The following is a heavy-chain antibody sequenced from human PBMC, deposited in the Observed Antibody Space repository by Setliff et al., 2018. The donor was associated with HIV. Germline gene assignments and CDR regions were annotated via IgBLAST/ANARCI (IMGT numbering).Heavy chain of an antibody. Sequence: PSETLSLTCTVSGGSISSGTYYWSWIRQPAGKGLEWIGHIYTSGSTSGSANYNPSLKSRVTISVDMSKNQFSLKLSSVTAADTAVYYCAIEVIDAFDIWGQGTMVTVSS. CDR3: AIEVIDAFDI. V-gene: IGHV4-61*09. J-gene: IGHJ3*02. CDR1: GGSISSGTYY. CDR2: IYT.